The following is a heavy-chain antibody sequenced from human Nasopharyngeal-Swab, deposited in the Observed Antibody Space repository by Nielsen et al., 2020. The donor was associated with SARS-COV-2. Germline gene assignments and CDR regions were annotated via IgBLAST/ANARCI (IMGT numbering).Heavy chain of an antibody. D-gene: IGHD3-3*01. V-gene: IGHV3-21*01. J-gene: IGHJ6*02. Sequence: GESLKISCAASGFTFNNYNFNWVRQAPGKGLEWVSSISSSSSYIYCADSVKGRFTISRDNAKNSLYLQMNSLRAEDTAVYYCARDGLDYDFWSAYFMDVWGQGPRSPSP. CDR2: ISSSSSYI. CDR1: GFTFNNYN. CDR3: ARDGLDYDFWSAYFMDV.